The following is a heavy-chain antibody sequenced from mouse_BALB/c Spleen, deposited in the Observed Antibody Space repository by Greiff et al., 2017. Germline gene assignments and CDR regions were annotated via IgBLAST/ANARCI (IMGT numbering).Heavy chain of an antibody. CDR3: ARDYGSQAWFAY. CDR1: GYTFTSYW. J-gene: IGHJ3*01. Sequence: VQLQESGAELAKPGASVKMSCKASGYTFTSYWMNWVKQRPGQGLEWIGQIYPGDGDTNYNGKFKGKATLTADKSSSTAYMQLSSLTSEDSAVYFCARDYGSQAWFAYWGQGTLVTVSA. V-gene: IGHV1-80*01. CDR2: IYPGDGDT. D-gene: IGHD1-1*01.